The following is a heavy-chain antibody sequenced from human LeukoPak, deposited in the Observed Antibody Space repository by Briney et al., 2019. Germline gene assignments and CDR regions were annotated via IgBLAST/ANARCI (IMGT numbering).Heavy chain of an antibody. D-gene: IGHD3-16*02. CDR3: ARDEYDYVWGSYRLIDY. V-gene: IGHV1-18*01. CDR1: GYTFTSYG. Sequence: GASVKVSCKASGYTFTSYGISWVRQAPGQGLEWMGWISAYNGDTNYAQKLQGRVTMTTDTSTSTAYMELRSLRSDDTAVYCCARDEYDYVWGSYRLIDYWGQGTLVTVSS. CDR2: ISAYNGDT. J-gene: IGHJ4*02.